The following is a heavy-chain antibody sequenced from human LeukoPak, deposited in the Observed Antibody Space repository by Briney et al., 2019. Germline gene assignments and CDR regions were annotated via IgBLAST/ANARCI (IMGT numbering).Heavy chain of an antibody. Sequence: GGSLRLSCVASGFTFSSYWMSWVRQAPGKGLEWVANIKQDGSEKYYVDSVKGRFTISRDNAKNSLYLQMNSLRAEDTAVYYCANLGIAVAGTLWGQGTLVTVSS. CDR1: GFTFSSYW. J-gene: IGHJ4*02. CDR2: IKQDGSEK. D-gene: IGHD6-19*01. CDR3: ANLGIAVAGTL. V-gene: IGHV3-7*01.